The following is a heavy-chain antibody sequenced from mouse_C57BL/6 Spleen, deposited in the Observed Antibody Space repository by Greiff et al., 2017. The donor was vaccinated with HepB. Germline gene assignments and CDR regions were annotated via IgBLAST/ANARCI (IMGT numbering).Heavy chain of an antibody. CDR3: ARPIDGNYAFDY. Sequence: QVQLQQPGAELVKPGASVKLSCKASGYTFTSYWMHWVKQRPGQGLEWIGMIHPNSGSTNYNEKFKSKATLTVDKSSSTAYMQLSSLTSEASAVYYCARPIDGNYAFDYWGQGTTLTVSS. CDR2: IHPNSGST. J-gene: IGHJ2*01. D-gene: IGHD2-1*01. CDR1: GYTFTSYW. V-gene: IGHV1-64*01.